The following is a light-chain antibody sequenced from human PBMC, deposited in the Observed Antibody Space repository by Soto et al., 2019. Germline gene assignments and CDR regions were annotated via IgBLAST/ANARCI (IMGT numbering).Light chain of an antibody. CDR2: SNN. V-gene: IGLV1-47*02. CDR3: AAWDDSLSGPV. CDR1: SSNIGSNY. J-gene: IGLJ3*02. Sequence: QSVLTQAPSASGTPGQRVVISCSGSSSNIGSNYVYWYQQLPGTAPKLLIYSNNQRPSGVPDRFSGSKSGTSASLAISGLRSEDEADYYCAAWDDSLSGPVFGGGTKLTVL.